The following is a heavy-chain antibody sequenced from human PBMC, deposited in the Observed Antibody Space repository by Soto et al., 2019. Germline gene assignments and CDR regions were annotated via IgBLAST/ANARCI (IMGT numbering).Heavy chain of an antibody. D-gene: IGHD3-3*01. J-gene: IGHJ3*02. CDR2: IRSKAYGGTT. V-gene: IGHV3-49*03. CDR3: TSPGQYYDFWSPLLFDI. Sequence: GGSLRLSCTASGFTFGDYAMSWFRQAPGKGLEWVGFIRSKAYGGTTEYAASVKGRFTISRNDSKSIAYLQMNSLKTEDTAVYYCTSPGQYYDFWSPLLFDIWGQGTMVTVSS. CDR1: GFTFGDYA.